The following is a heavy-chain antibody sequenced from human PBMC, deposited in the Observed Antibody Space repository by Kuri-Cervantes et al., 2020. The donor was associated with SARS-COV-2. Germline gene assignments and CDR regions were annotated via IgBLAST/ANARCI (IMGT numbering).Heavy chain of an antibody. CDR3: ARGAANYYMDV. CDR1: GFTFSNYV. V-gene: IGHV3-33*08. CDR2: IWYDGENE. J-gene: IGHJ6*03. D-gene: IGHD3-16*01. Sequence: GGSLRLSCVASGFTFSNYVIHWVRQAPGRGLEWVAVIWYDGENEYYAGSVKGRFTISRDSSRNTVLLQMNILRAEDTAIYYCARGAANYYMDVWGTGTTVTVSS.